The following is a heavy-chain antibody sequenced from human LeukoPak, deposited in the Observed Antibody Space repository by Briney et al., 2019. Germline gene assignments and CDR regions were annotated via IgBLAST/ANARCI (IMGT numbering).Heavy chain of an antibody. CDR1: GGTFSSYA. V-gene: IGHV1-69*13. CDR2: IIPIFGTA. Sequence: SVKVSCKASGGTFSSYAISWVRQAPGQGLEWMGGIIPIFGTANYAQKFQGRVTITADESTSTAYMELSSLRSEDTAVYYCARYYYDSSGYFPSRFDPWGQGTLVTVSS. CDR3: ARYYYDSSGYFPSRFDP. J-gene: IGHJ5*02. D-gene: IGHD3-22*01.